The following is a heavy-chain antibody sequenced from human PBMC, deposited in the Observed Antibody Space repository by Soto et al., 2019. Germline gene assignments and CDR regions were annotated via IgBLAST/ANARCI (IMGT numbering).Heavy chain of an antibody. V-gene: IGHV1-8*01. CDR1: GYTFTSYD. CDR3: ARERTGTTSMDV. J-gene: IGHJ6*02. Sequence: QVQLVQSGAEVKKPGASVKVSCKASGYTFTSYDINWVRQATGQGLEWMGWMNPNSGNTGYAQKFQGRVTMTRNTSTSTPYTELRTLRSQNTAVYNSARERTGTTSMDVWGQGTTVTVSS. D-gene: IGHD1-1*01. CDR2: MNPNSGNT.